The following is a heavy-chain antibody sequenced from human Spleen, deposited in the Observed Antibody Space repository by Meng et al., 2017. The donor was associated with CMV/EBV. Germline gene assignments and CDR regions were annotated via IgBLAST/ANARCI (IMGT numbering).Heavy chain of an antibody. D-gene: IGHD5-12*01. J-gene: IGHJ4*02. Sequence: ASVKVSCKASGYTFNAFYMHWVRQAPGQGLEWMGWINPNTDATDYAQKFQGRVTVTRDTSMSTVYMELSGLRSDDRAVYYCARGKRGGGYESLDYWGQGTPVPSPQ. V-gene: IGHV1-2*02. CDR3: ARGKRGGGYESLDY. CDR1: GYTFNAFY. CDR2: INPNTDAT.